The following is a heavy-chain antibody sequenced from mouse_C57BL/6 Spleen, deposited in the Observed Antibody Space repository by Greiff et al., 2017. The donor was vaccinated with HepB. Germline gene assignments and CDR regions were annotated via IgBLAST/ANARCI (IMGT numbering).Heavy chain of an antibody. CDR2: IHPNSGST. D-gene: IGHD4-1*01. J-gene: IGHJ3*01. CDR3: ATPNWEGFAY. CDR1: GYTFTSYW. V-gene: IGHV1-64*01. Sequence: VKLQQSGAELVKPGASVKLSCKASGYTFTSYWMHWVKQRPGQGLEWIGMIHPNSGSTNYNEKFKSKATLTVDKSSSTAYMQLSSLTSEDSAVYYCATPNWEGFAYWGQGTLVTVSA.